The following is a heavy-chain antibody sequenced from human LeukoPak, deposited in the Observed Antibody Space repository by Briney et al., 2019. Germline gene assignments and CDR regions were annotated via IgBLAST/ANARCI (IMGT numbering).Heavy chain of an antibody. V-gene: IGHV3-30*04. J-gene: IGHJ4*02. Sequence: GRSLRLSCAASGFTFSSYVMHWVRQAPGKGLEWVAIISYDGSNEYYADSVKGRFTISRDNAKNSLYLQMNSLRAEDTALYYCARHYDYVWGTLVDYWGQGTLVTVSS. CDR1: GFTFSSYV. CDR2: ISYDGSNE. CDR3: ARHYDYVWGTLVDY. D-gene: IGHD3-16*01.